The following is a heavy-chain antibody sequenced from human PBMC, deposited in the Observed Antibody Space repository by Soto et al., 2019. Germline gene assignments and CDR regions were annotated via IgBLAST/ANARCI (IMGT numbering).Heavy chain of an antibody. V-gene: IGHV3-9*01. CDR2: ISWNSGSI. D-gene: IGHD3-10*01. Sequence: DVQLVESGGGLVQPGRSLRLSCAASGFTFDDYAMHWVRQAPGKGLEWVSGISWNSGSIGYADSVKGRFTISRDNAKNSLYLQMNSLRAEDTALYYCAKDSSALWVRGVIPDSAFDIWGQGTMVTVSS. CDR3: AKDSSALWVRGVIPDSAFDI. CDR1: GFTFDDYA. J-gene: IGHJ3*02.